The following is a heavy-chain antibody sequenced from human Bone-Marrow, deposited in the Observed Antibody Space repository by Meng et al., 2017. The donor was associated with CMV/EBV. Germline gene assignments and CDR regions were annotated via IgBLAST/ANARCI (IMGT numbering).Heavy chain of an antibody. J-gene: IGHJ1*01. D-gene: IGHD1-26*01. Sequence: GGSLRLSCAAPEFTLDEYDMSWVRQAPGKGLEWVANIKQDGSEKYYVDSVKGRFTISRDNPKNSLYLQMNYLRAEDTAVYYCVSRDSYYPDWGHGTLVTVSS. CDR3: VSRDSYYPD. CDR1: EFTLDEYD. CDR2: IKQDGSEK. V-gene: IGHV3-7*01.